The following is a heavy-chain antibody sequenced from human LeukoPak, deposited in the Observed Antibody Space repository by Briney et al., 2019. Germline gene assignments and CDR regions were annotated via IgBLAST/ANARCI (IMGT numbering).Heavy chain of an antibody. V-gene: IGHV1-2*02. CDR3: ARDESGIVGATPYYYYYYMDV. CDR2: INPNSGGT. D-gene: IGHD1-26*01. Sequence: ASVKVSCKASGYTFTGYYMHWVRQAPGQGLEWMGWINPNSGGTNYAQKFQGRVTMTRDTSISTAYMELSRLRSDDTAVYYCARDESGIVGATPYYYYYYMDVWGKGTTVTVSS. J-gene: IGHJ6*03. CDR1: GYTFTGYY.